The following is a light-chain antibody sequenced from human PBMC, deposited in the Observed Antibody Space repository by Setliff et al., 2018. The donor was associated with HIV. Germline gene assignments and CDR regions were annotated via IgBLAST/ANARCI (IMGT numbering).Light chain of an antibody. Sequence: QSVLTQPASVSGSPGQSITISCTGTSSDVGRYNLVSWYQQHPGKAPKLMIYQASKRPSGVSNRFSGSKSGNTASLTISRLQPEDEADYYCCSYRGTNILIFGGGTK. CDR1: SSDVGRYNL. V-gene: IGLV2-14*02. J-gene: IGLJ2*01. CDR3: CSYRGTNILI. CDR2: QAS.